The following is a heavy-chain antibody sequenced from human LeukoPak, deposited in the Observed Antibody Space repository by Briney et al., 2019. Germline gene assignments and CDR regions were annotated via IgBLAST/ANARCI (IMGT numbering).Heavy chain of an antibody. CDR3: AISRPAAPPDY. Sequence: SETLSLTCTVSGGSISSYYWGWIRQPPGKGLEWIGSIYYSGSTYYNPSLKSRVTISVDTSKNQFSLKLSSVTAADTAVYYCAISRPAAPPDYWGQGTLVTVSS. V-gene: IGHV4-39*01. CDR2: IYYSGST. D-gene: IGHD6-13*01. J-gene: IGHJ4*02. CDR1: GGSISSYY.